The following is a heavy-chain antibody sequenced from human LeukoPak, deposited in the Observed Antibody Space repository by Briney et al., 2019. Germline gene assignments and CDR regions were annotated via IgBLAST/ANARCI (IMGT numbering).Heavy chain of an antibody. CDR2: ITSSGTTS. CDR1: GFTFSDHY. V-gene: IGHV3-11*01. Sequence: GGSLRLSCTASGFTFSDHYMSWFRLSPGKGLEWLSYITSSGTTSDYADSVKGRFTISRDNAKNSTYLQMNSLRPEDTAVYYCARDPDYGDPDWGQGTLVTVSS. CDR3: ARDPDYGDPD. J-gene: IGHJ4*02. D-gene: IGHD4-17*01.